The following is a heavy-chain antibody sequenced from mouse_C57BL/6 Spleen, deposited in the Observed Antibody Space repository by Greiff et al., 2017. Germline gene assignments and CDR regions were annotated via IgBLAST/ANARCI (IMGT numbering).Heavy chain of an antibody. Sequence: EVKLVESEGGLVQPGSSMKLSCTASGFTFSDYYMAWVRQVPEKGLEWVANINYDGSSTYYLDSLKSRFIISRDNAKNILYLQMSSLKSEDTATYYCARYSNYERGAMDYWGQGTSVTVSS. CDR3: ARYSNYERGAMDY. V-gene: IGHV5-16*01. J-gene: IGHJ4*01. D-gene: IGHD2-5*01. CDR2: INYDGSST. CDR1: GFTFSDYY.